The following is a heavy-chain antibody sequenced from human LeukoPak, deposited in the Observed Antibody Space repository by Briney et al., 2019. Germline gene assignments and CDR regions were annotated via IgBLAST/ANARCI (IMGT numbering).Heavy chain of an antibody. CDR3: ARNRGYCSSTSCYTNWFDP. D-gene: IGHD2-2*02. CDR1: GGSISSGGYS. J-gene: IGHJ5*02. CDR2: IYYSGST. Sequence: SETLSLTCTVSGGSISSGGYSWSWIRQHPGKGLEWIGYIYYSGSTYYNPSLKSRVTISVDTSKNQFSLKLSSVTAADTAVYYCARNRGYCSSTSCYTNWFDPWGQGTLVTVSS. V-gene: IGHV4-31*03.